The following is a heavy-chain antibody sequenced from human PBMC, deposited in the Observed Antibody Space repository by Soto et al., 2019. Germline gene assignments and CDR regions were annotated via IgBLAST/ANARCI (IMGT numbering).Heavy chain of an antibody. CDR3: AKDAGWLPSDRGYFDY. CDR2: ISYDGSNK. CDR1: GFTFSSYG. V-gene: IGHV3-30*18. Sequence: QVQLVESGGGVVQPGRSLRLSCAASGFTFSSYGMHWVRQAPGKGLEWVAVISYDGSNKYYADSVKGRFTISRDNSKNTLYLQMNSMRAEDTAVYYCAKDAGWLPSDRGYFDYWGQGTLVTVSS. J-gene: IGHJ4*02. D-gene: IGHD5-12*01.